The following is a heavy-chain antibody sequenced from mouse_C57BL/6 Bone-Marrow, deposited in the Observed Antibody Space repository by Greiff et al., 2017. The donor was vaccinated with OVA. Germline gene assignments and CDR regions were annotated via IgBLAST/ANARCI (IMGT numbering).Heavy chain of an antibody. CDR3: ARWGVYGYGSGFAY. Sequence: QVQLQQPGAELVMPGASVKLSCKASGYTFTSYWMHWVKQRPGPGLEWIGEIDPSDSYTTYNQKFKGKSTLTVDKSSSTAYMQLSSLTSEDSAVYYGARWGVYGYGSGFAYWGKGTLVTVSA. J-gene: IGHJ3*01. D-gene: IGHD2-2*01. CDR2: IDPSDSYT. CDR1: GYTFTSYW. V-gene: IGHV1-69*01.